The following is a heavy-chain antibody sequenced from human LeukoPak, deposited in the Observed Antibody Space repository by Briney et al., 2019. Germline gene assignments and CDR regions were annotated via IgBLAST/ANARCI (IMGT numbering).Heavy chain of an antibody. CDR3: ARTMVRGVISADAFDV. CDR2: IYTSGST. Sequence: SETLSLTCTVSGGSISSYYWSWIRQPAGKGLEWIGRIYTSGSTNYNPPLKSRVTMAMDTSRDQFSLKLISVTAADTAVYYCARTMVRGVISADAFDVWGQGTMVIFSS. J-gene: IGHJ3*01. CDR1: GGSISSYY. D-gene: IGHD3-10*01. V-gene: IGHV4-4*07.